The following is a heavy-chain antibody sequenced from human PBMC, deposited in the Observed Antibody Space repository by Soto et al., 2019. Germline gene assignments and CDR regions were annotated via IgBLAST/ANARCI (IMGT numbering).Heavy chain of an antibody. CDR2: ISGSGTTI. J-gene: IGHJ4*02. CDR3: VRDVAVREVC. D-gene: IGHD3-10*01. CDR1: GFTFSSYS. V-gene: IGHV3-48*01. Sequence: EVQLVESGGGLVQPGGSLKLSCAASGFTFSSYSFNWVRQAPGKGLEWLSFISGSGTTIHYADSVRGRFTISRDNAKDSLYLQMNSLRAEDTAVYYCVRDVAVREVCWGQGTLVTVSS.